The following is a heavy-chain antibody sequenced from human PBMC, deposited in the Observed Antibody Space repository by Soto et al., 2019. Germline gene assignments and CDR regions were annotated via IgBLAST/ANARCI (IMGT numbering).Heavy chain of an antibody. J-gene: IGHJ6*02. V-gene: IGHV1-18*01. D-gene: IGHD3-10*01. Sequence: ASVKVSCKASGYTFSNYDINWVRQAPGQRLEWMGWISTYTGNTNYAQKLQGRVTMTTDTSTSTAYMELRSLRSDDTAVYYCARGYYYGSGRPTPGGMDVWGQGTTVTVSS. CDR3: ARGYYYGSGRPTPGGMDV. CDR2: ISTYTGNT. CDR1: GYTFSNYD.